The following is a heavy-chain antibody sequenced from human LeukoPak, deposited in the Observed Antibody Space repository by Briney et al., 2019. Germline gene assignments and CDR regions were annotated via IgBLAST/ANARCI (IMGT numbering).Heavy chain of an antibody. Sequence: PGGSLRLSCAASGFTVSSNYMSWVRQAPGKGLEWVSVIYSGGSTYYADSVKGRFTISRDNAKNSLYLQMNSLRAEDTAVYYCARDRPQDVWGSYRYSAPHDYWGQGTLVTVSS. CDR1: GFTVSSNY. V-gene: IGHV3-53*01. D-gene: IGHD3-16*02. J-gene: IGHJ4*02. CDR2: IYSGGST. CDR3: ARDRPQDVWGSYRYSAPHDY.